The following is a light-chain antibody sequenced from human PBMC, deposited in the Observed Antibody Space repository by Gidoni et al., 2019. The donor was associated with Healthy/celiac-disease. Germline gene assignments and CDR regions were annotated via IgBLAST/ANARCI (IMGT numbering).Light chain of an antibody. CDR1: QGISSY. V-gene: IGKV1-8*01. Sequence: AIRMTQSPSSFSASTGDRVTITCRASQGISSYLAWYQQKPGKAPKLLIYAASTLQSGVPSRFSGSGSGPDFTLTISCLQSEDFATYYCHQYYSYPLVTFXGXTKVEIK. CDR2: AAS. J-gene: IGKJ4*01. CDR3: HQYYSYPLVT.